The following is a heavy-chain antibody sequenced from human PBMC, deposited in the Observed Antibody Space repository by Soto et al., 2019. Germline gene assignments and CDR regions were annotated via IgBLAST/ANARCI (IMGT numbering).Heavy chain of an antibody. CDR3: VRGGWDSTPSDY. Sequence: QILLLESGGGVVQPGKSLRLSCSASGFSFRTYGMHWVRQAPGKGLEWVAFISFDGGDESYADAVKGRFSISRDNSNDTLHLQMDSLRADDTAFYYCVRGGWDSTPSDYWGQGALVTVSS. V-gene: IGHV3-33*01. J-gene: IGHJ4*02. CDR1: GFSFRTYG. D-gene: IGHD1-26*01. CDR2: ISFDGGDE.